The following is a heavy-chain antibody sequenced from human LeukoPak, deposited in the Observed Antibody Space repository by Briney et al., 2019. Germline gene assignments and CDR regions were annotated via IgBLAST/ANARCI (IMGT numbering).Heavy chain of an antibody. CDR1: GGSISSYY. J-gene: IGHJ5*02. Sequence: SSETLSPTCTVSGGSISSYYWSWIRQPPGKGLEWIGYIYYSGSTNYNPSLKSRVTISVDTSKNQFSLKLSSVTAADTAVYYCARDKSRTTGFDPWGQGTLVTVSS. V-gene: IGHV4-59*01. D-gene: IGHD1-7*01. CDR2: IYYSGST. CDR3: ARDKSRTTGFDP.